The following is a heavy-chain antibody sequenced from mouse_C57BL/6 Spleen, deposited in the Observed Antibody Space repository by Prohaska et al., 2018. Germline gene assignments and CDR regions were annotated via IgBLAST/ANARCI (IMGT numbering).Heavy chain of an antibody. V-gene: IGHV10-1*01. CDR3: VKHDSNSGMDY. D-gene: IGHD2-5*01. CDR1: GFSFNTYA. J-gene: IGHJ4*01. CDR2: IRSKSNNYAT. Sequence: EVQLVESGGGLVQPKGSLKLSCAASGFSFNTYAMNWVRQAPGKGLEWVARIRSKSNNYATYYADSVKDRFTISRDDSESMLYLQMNNLKTEDTAMYYCVKHDSNSGMDYWGQGTGVTVYS.